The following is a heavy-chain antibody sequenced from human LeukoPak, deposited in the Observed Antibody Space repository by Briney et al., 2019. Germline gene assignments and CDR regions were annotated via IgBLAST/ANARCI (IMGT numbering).Heavy chain of an antibody. Sequence: GGSLRLSCAASGFTVSSNYMSWVRQAPGKGLEWVSVIYSGGSTYYADSVKGRFTISRDNSKNTLYLQMNSLRAEDTAVYYCAREPSGTTIFGVVITHYYYYYGMDVWGQGTTVTVSS. CDR1: GFTVSSNY. CDR2: IYSGGST. J-gene: IGHJ6*02. D-gene: IGHD3-3*01. V-gene: IGHV3-66*01. CDR3: AREPSGTTIFGVVITHYYYYYGMDV.